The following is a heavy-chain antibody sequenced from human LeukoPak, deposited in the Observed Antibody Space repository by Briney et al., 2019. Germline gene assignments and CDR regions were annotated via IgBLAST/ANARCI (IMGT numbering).Heavy chain of an antibody. CDR1: GFTFSSYC. Sequence: GGSLRLSCAASGFTFSSYCMSWVRQAPGKGLGWVANIKQDENEKSYVDSVKGRFTISRDNAKNSLFLQMNSLRAEDTAVYYCARVYYPGGSGYRHIDSWGRGILVTVSS. CDR2: IKQDENEK. D-gene: IGHD3-3*01. V-gene: IGHV3-7*01. J-gene: IGHJ4*02. CDR3: ARVYYPGGSGYRHIDS.